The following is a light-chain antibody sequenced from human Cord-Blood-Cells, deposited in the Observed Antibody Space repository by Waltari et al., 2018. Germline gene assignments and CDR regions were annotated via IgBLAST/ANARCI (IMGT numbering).Light chain of an antibody. CDR2: DAS. Sequence: DIQMTQSPSSLSASVGARVTITCQASQDISNYLNWYQQKPGKAPKLLIYDASNLETRVPSSFSGSESGRDSTFTIISRQPDDIATNDCQQYDNHPLTFGGGTKLEIK. J-gene: IGKJ4*01. V-gene: IGKV1-33*01. CDR3: QQYDNHPLT. CDR1: QDISNY.